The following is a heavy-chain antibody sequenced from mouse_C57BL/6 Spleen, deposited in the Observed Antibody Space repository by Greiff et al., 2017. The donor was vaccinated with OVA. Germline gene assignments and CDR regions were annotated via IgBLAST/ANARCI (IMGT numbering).Heavy chain of an antibody. CDR3: TRGVTTVVAEDYAMDY. J-gene: IGHJ4*01. V-gene: IGHV5-9-1*02. CDR2: ISSGGDYI. CDR1: GFTFSSYA. D-gene: IGHD1-1*01. Sequence: DVQLQESGEGLVKPGGSLKLSCAASGFTFSSYALSWVRQTPEKRLECVAYISSGGDYIYYADTVKGRFTISSDNARNTLYLQMSSLKSEDTAMYYCTRGVTTVVAEDYAMDYWGQGTSVTVSS.